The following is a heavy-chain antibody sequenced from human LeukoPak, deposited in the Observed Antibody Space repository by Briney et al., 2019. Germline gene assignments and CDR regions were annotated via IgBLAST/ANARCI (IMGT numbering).Heavy chain of an antibody. V-gene: IGHV4-4*07. CDR3: AREDDSGGYSLDY. CDR1: GGSISSYY. J-gene: IGHJ4*02. Sequence: PSETLSLTCTVSGGSISSYYWSWIRQPAGKGLEWIGRIYTSGSTNYNPSLKSRVTISLDRSKNQVSLKLSSVTAADTAVYYCAREDDSGGYSLDYWGQGTLVTVSS. CDR2: IYTSGST. D-gene: IGHD3-22*01.